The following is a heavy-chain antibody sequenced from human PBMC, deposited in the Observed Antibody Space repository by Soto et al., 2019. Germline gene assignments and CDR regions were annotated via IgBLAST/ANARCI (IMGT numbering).Heavy chain of an antibody. CDR2: ISTYNDNT. CDR1: GYTFTTYG. V-gene: IGHV1-18*01. D-gene: IGHD6-6*01. CDR3: ARQEYSVSSRDY. J-gene: IGHJ4*02. Sequence: QVQLVQSEAEVKKPGASVKVSCKASGYTFTTYGISWVRQAPGQGLEWRGWISTYNDNTNYAQNLQGRVTMTTDTSTSTAYMALTSLRSDDTAVYYCARQEYSVSSRDYWGQGTLVTVSS.